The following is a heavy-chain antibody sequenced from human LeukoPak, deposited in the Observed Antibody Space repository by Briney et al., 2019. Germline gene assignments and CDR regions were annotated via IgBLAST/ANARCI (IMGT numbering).Heavy chain of an antibody. Sequence: SETLSLTCAVSGGSISSGGYSWSWIRQHPGKGLEWISYIYYSGSTYYNPSLKSRVALSVDTSKNQFSLKLSSLTAADTAVYYCAKSREEIRGLDAFDIWGQGTMVTVSS. CDR2: IYYSGST. CDR3: AKSREEIRGLDAFDI. CDR1: GGSISSGGYS. J-gene: IGHJ3*02. V-gene: IGHV4-31*11. D-gene: IGHD5-24*01.